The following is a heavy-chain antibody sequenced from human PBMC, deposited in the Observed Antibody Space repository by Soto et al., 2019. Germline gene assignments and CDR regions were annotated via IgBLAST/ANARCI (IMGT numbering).Heavy chain of an antibody. D-gene: IGHD2-15*01. V-gene: IGHV4-30-2*01. Sequence: QLQLQESGSGLVKPSQTLSLTCAVSGGSISSGGYSWSWIRQPPGKGLEWIGYIYHSGSTYYNPSLKSRVTISLDRSKNHFSLKLSSVTAADTAMYYCARASLRSGLDYWGQGTLVTVSS. CDR1: GGSISSGGYS. CDR3: ARASLRSGLDY. CDR2: IYHSGST. J-gene: IGHJ4*02.